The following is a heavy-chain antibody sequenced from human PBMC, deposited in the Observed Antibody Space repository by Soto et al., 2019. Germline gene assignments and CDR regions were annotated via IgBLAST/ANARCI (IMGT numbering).Heavy chain of an antibody. Sequence: EVQLLESGGGLVQSGGSLRLSCAASGFTFSSYAMSWVRQAPGKGLEWVSAIGVSGDTTYYADSVKGRFTISRDNSKNTLYLQMGSLRAEETAVYYCAKVRRFGELRSLYWGQGTLVTVSS. D-gene: IGHD3-10*01. CDR1: GFTFSSYA. CDR3: AKVRRFGELRSLY. V-gene: IGHV3-23*01. J-gene: IGHJ4*02. CDR2: IGVSGDTT.